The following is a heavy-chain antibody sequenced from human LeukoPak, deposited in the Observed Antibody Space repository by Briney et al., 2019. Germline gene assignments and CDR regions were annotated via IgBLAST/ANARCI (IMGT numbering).Heavy chain of an antibody. CDR2: IYYSGST. J-gene: IGHJ4*02. V-gene: IGHV4-30-4*08. Sequence: SQTLSLTCTVSGGSISSGDYYWSWIRLPPGKGLEWIGCIYYSGSTYYNPSLKSRVTISVDTSKNQFSLKLSSVTAADTAVYYCARAIADTAMVYFDYWGQGTLVTVSS. CDR3: ARAIADTAMVYFDY. D-gene: IGHD5-18*01. CDR1: GGSISSGDYY.